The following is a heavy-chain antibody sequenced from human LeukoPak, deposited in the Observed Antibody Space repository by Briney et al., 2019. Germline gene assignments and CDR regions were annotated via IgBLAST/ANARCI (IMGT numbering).Heavy chain of an antibody. D-gene: IGHD3-10*01. Sequence: GASVKVSCKASGYTFTSYGISWVRQAPGQGLEWMGWISAYNGNTNYAQKLQGRVTMTTDTSTSTAYMELRSLRSDDTAVYYCARSITMVRGVIHTLDYWGQGTLVTVSS. CDR3: ARSITMVRGVIHTLDY. V-gene: IGHV1-18*01. CDR1: GYTFTSYG. CDR2: ISAYNGNT. J-gene: IGHJ4*02.